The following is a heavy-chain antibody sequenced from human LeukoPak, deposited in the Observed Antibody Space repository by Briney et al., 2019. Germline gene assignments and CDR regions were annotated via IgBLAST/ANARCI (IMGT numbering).Heavy chain of an antibody. V-gene: IGHV4-39*07. D-gene: IGHD6-13*01. CDR3: ARGSGSSWYGHWFDP. CDR1: GGSISSSSYY. Sequence: SETLSLTCTVSGGSISSSSYYWGWIRQPPGKGLECIGSIYYSGSTYYNPSLKSRVTISVDTSKNQFSLKLSSVTAADTAMFYCARGSGSSWYGHWFDPWGQGTLVTVSS. CDR2: IYYSGST. J-gene: IGHJ5*02.